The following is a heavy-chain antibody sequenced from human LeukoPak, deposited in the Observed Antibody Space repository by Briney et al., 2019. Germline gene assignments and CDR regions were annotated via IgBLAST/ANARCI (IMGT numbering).Heavy chain of an antibody. V-gene: IGHV3-74*01. CDR2: INTDGSRT. Sequence: PGGSLRLSCAASGFTFSSYGMHWVRQAPGKGLVWVSRINTDGSRTTYADSVKGRFTISRDNAKNTLHLQINSLRAEDTAVYYCTRGIAVANDYWGQGTLVTVSS. CDR1: GFTFSSYG. D-gene: IGHD6-19*01. J-gene: IGHJ4*02. CDR3: TRGIAVANDY.